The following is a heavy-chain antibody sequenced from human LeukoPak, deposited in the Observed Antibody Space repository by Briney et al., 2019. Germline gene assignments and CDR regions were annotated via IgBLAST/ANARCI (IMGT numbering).Heavy chain of an antibody. D-gene: IGHD2-8*02. CDR1: GGSISSSSYY. Sequence: SETLSLTCTVSGGSISSSSYYWGWIRQPPGKGLEWIGEINHSGSTNYNPSLKSRVTISVDTSKNQFSLKLSSVTAADTAVYYCARGGGTGYYYYYMDVWGKGTTVTVSS. CDR2: INHSGST. CDR3: ARGGGTGYYYYYMDV. J-gene: IGHJ6*03. V-gene: IGHV4-39*07.